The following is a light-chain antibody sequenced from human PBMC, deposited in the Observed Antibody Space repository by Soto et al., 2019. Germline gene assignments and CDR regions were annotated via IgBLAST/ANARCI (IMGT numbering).Light chain of an antibody. Sequence: ETVLTQSPATLSLSPGERATLSCRASQSISSTQLVWYQQKPGQAPTLLIFGASSRATGIPDRFSGSGSGTDFTLTISGLQPEDFAVYYCQQYGTSPGTFGQGTKVDIK. CDR3: QQYGTSPGT. CDR1: QSISSTQ. CDR2: GAS. J-gene: IGKJ1*01. V-gene: IGKV3-20*01.